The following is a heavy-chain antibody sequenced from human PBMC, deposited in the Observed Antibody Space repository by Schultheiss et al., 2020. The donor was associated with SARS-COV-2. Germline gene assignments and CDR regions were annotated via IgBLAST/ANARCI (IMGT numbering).Heavy chain of an antibody. CDR3: ARLTGGIAVAGTDYMDV. J-gene: IGHJ4*02. D-gene: IGHD6-19*01. CDR2: IYTSGST. Sequence: SETLSLTCAVYGGSISSYYWSWIRQPAGKGLEWIGRIYTSGSTNYNPSLKSRVTISVDTSKNQFSLKLSSVTAADTAVYYCARLTGGIAVAGTDYMDVWGQGTLVTVSS. V-gene: IGHV4-59*10. CDR1: GGSISSYY.